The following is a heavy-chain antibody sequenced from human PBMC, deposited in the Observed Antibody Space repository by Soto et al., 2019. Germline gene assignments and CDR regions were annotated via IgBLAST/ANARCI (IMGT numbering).Heavy chain of an antibody. CDR2: ISYDGSNK. D-gene: IGHD6-19*01. Sequence: QVQLVESGRGEVQPGRALRLSCAASGCAFGSYGMHWVRQAPGKGLEWVAVISYDGSNKYYADSVKGRFTISRDNSKNTLFLQMNSVRAEDTAVYYCAKLGVAVAGNTDFWGQGTLVTVSS. CDR1: GCAFGSYG. CDR3: AKLGVAVAGNTDF. V-gene: IGHV3-30*18. J-gene: IGHJ4*02.